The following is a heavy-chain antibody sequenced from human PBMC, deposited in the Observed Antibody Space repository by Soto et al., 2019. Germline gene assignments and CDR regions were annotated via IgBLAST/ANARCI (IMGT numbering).Heavy chain of an antibody. CDR3: AKILSRVTTYWYGMDV. V-gene: IGHV3-23*01. Sequence: EVQLLESGGGLVQPGGSLRLSCAASGFMSSNHDMCWVRQAPGKGLEWVSGISGSGGDTYYTDSVKGRFTISRDNSKNTLYLQMNSLGAEDTAVYYCAKILSRVTTYWYGMDVWGQGTTVTVSS. D-gene: IGHD4-4*01. CDR2: ISGSGGDT. CDR1: GFMSSNHD. J-gene: IGHJ6*02.